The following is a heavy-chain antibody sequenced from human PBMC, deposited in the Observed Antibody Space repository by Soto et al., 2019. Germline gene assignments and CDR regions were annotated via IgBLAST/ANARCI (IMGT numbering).Heavy chain of an antibody. D-gene: IGHD3-10*02. CDR3: AHSPYVGDAFDFDY. Sequence: QITLKESGPTLVKPTQTLTLTCTFSGFSLSSSGVGVGWIRQPPGKALQWLALIYWDDDKRYSPSLKSRLTITKDTYKNQVVLTMTTMAAGDTGTYYCAHSPYVGDAFDFDYWGLGTLVTVSS. CDR1: GFSLSSSGVG. V-gene: IGHV2-5*02. CDR2: IYWDDDK. J-gene: IGHJ4*02.